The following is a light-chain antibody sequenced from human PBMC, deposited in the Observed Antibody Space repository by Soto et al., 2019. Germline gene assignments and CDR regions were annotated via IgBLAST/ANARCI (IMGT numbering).Light chain of an antibody. CDR2: DVN. V-gene: IGLV2-14*03. CDR3: TSYTNINTHVI. Sequence: SVLTQPASLSGSPGQSITISCTGTSSDVGGYNYVSWYQQHPGKAPKLIIYDVNDRPSGISNRFSGSKSGNTASLTISGLQTEDEADYYCTSYTNINTHVIFGGGTKVTVL. CDR1: SSDVGGYNY. J-gene: IGLJ2*01.